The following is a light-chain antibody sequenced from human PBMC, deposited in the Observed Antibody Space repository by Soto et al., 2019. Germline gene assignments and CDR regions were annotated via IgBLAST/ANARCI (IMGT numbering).Light chain of an antibody. CDR3: QQYNNWPGT. CDR1: QSISSY. V-gene: IGKV1-39*01. J-gene: IGKJ1*01. Sequence: DIQMTQSPSSLSASVGDRVTITCRASQSISSYLNWYQQKPGKAPKLLIYAASSLQSGVPSRFSGSGSGTEFTLTIGSLQSEDCALYYCQQYNNWPGTFGQGTKVEI. CDR2: AAS.